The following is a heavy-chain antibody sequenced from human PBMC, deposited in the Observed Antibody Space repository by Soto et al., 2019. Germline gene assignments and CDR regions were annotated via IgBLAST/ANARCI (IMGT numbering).Heavy chain of an antibody. D-gene: IGHD1-26*01. V-gene: IGHV3-23*01. CDR3: GKKGAVGATNFFAS. CDR1: GFTFSSYA. J-gene: IGHJ4*02. Sequence: EVQLLESGGGLVQPGGSLRLSCAASGFTFSSYAMSWVRQAPGKGLEWVSAISGGRGSTHYADSVKGRFTISRDTSKKPRNRQMTGRGAGARAVNYWGKKGAVGATNFFASWGKGALAPVPS. CDR2: ISGGRGST.